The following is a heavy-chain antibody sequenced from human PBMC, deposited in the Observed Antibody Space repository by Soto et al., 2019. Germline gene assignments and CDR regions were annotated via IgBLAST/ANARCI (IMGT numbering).Heavy chain of an antibody. CDR1: GGTFSSYA. D-gene: IGHD2-15*01. J-gene: IGHJ6*02. V-gene: IGHV1-2*04. Sequence: ASVKVSCKASGGTFSSYAISWVRQAPGQGLEWMGGIIPNSGGTNYAQKFQGWVTMTRDTSISTTYMELSRLRSDDTAVYYCARELVVVAATYYYYGMDVWGQGTTVTVSS. CDR2: IIPNSGGT. CDR3: ARELVVVAATYYYYGMDV.